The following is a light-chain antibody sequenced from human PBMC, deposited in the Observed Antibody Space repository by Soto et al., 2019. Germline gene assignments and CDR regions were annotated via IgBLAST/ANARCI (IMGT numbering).Light chain of an antibody. CDR2: GAY. CDR3: QQYGSSRIT. CDR1: QSVSNNY. J-gene: IGKJ5*01. V-gene: IGKV3-20*01. Sequence: IVLTQSPGTLSLSPGERATLSCRASQSVSNNYLAWYQQKPGQAHRLLIYGAYSRATGIQDRFSGSGSGTDFTLTIRRLEPEEFAVYYCQQYGSSRITVGQGTRLEIK.